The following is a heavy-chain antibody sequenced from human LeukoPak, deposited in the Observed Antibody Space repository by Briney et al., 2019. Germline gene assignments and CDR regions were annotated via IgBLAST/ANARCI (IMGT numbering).Heavy chain of an antibody. CDR1: GGSISSYY. D-gene: IGHD1-7*01. J-gene: IGHJ4*02. CDR2: IYTSGST. V-gene: IGHV4-4*07. Sequence: SETLSLACTVSGGSISSYYWSWIRQPAGKGLEWIGRIYTSGSTIYNPSLKSRVTMSVDTSKNQFSLKLSSVTAADTAMYYCARMRTGTGELDYWGQGTLVTVSS. CDR3: ARMRTGTGELDY.